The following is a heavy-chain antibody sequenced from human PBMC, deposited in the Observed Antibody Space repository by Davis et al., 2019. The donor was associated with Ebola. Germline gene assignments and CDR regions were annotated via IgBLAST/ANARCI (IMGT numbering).Heavy chain of an antibody. D-gene: IGHD1-14*01. Sequence: SVKVSCKASGGTFSSYAISWVRQAPGQGLEWMGGIIPIFGTANYAQKFQGRVTITADESTSTAYMELSSLRSEDTAVYYCASPSRTGGNRPRNYYYYGMDVWGQGTTVTVSS. CDR3: ASPSRTGGNRPRNYYYYGMDV. CDR2: IIPIFGTA. J-gene: IGHJ6*02. V-gene: IGHV1-69*13. CDR1: GGTFSSYA.